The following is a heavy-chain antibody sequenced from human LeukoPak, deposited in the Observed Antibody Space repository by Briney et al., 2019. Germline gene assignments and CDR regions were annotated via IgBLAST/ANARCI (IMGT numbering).Heavy chain of an antibody. CDR2: ISSSSSTI. CDR3: ARDTHYYGSGSPAFDI. CDR1: GFTYNTYS. Sequence: GGSLRLSCAASGFTYNTYSMNWVRQAPGKGLEWISYISSSSSTIHYADSVKGRFTISRDNAKNSLYLQMNSLRAEDTGVYYCARDTHYYGSGSPAFDIWGQGTMVTVSS. D-gene: IGHD3-10*01. J-gene: IGHJ3*02. V-gene: IGHV3-48*01.